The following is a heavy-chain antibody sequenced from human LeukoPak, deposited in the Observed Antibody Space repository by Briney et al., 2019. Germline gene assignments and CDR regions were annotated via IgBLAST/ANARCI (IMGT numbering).Heavy chain of an antibody. CDR3: ARRKDYWSGFIDS. J-gene: IGHJ5*01. D-gene: IGHD3-3*01. CDR1: GGSFSTTSHY. CDR2: TFYTGRA. V-gene: IGHV4-39*01. Sequence: PSETLSLTCTVSGGSFSTTSHYWGWIRQPPGKGLEWLGSTFYTGRAYYNPSLQRRVTISVDSSKNQFSLRLSSVTAADTAVYYCARRKDYWSGFIDSWGQGTLVTVSS.